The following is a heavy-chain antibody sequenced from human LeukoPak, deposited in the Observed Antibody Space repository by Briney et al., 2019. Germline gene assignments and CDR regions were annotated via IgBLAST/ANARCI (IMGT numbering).Heavy chain of an antibody. CDR1: GFTFSNYG. Sequence: GGSLRLSCAASGFTFSNYGMHWVRQAPGKGLEWVAVIWYDGSNKYYADSVKGRFTISRDNSKNTLYLQMNSLRAEDTAVYYCARDAYCSSTSCYEIDYWGQGTLVTVSS. D-gene: IGHD2-2*01. V-gene: IGHV3-33*01. CDR3: ARDAYCSSTSCYEIDY. J-gene: IGHJ4*02. CDR2: IWYDGSNK.